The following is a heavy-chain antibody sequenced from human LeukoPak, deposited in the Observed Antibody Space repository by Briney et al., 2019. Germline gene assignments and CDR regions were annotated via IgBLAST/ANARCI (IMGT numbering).Heavy chain of an antibody. CDR2: IYYSGST. CDR3: ARQAVAGTFDY. D-gene: IGHD6-19*01. CDR1: GGSISSSSYY. Sequence: TSETLSPTCTVSGGSISSSSYYWGWIRQPPGKGLEWIGSIYYSGSTYYNPSLKSRVTISVDTSKNQFSLKLSSVTAADTAVYYCARQAVAGTFDYWGQGTLVTVSS. V-gene: IGHV4-39*01. J-gene: IGHJ4*02.